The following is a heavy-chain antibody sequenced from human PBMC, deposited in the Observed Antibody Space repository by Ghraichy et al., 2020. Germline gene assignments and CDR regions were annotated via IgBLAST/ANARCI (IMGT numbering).Heavy chain of an antibody. J-gene: IGHJ4*02. CDR1: GFTFSNAW. Sequence: GGSLRLSCAASGFTFSNAWMFWVRQAPGKGLEWVGRIRSNSDGGTADIAAPVKGRFTISRDDSKNTLYLQMSSLRAEDTAVYFCTTDVVLWESPVARVGVRGHYWGLGTLVTVSS. CDR2: IRSNSDGGTA. CDR3: TTDVVLWESPVARVGVRGHY. D-gene: IGHD3-16*01. V-gene: IGHV3-15*07.